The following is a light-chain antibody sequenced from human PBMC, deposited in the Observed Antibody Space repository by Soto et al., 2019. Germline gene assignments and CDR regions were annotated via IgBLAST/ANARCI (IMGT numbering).Light chain of an antibody. V-gene: IGLV1-40*01. Sequence: QSVLTQPPSVSGAPGQSVTISCTGSGSNIGAGYDVHWYKQLPGVAPKLLIFDTTNRPSGVPGRFSGSKSGASASLAITGLLPEEEADFFCQSFDTNLNAVVFGGGTKVTVL. CDR2: DTT. J-gene: IGLJ2*01. CDR3: QSFDTNLNAVV. CDR1: GSNIGAGYD.